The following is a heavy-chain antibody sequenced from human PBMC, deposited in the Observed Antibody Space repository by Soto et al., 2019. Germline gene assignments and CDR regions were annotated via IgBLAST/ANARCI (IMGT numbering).Heavy chain of an antibody. D-gene: IGHD1-1*01. J-gene: IGHJ3*02. Sequence: AASVKVSCKASGGPFSSYAISWVRQAPGQGLEWMGGIIPIFGTANYAQKFQGTVTITADESTSTAYMALSSLRYEDTAVYYCARVVISKNWTRTDACEIWGQGTMVTV. CDR2: IIPIFGTA. V-gene: IGHV1-69*13. CDR3: ARVVISKNWTRTDACEI. CDR1: GGPFSSYA.